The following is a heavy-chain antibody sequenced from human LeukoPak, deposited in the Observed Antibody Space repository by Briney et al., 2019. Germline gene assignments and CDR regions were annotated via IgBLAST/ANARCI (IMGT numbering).Heavy chain of an antibody. J-gene: IGHJ4*02. CDR2: ISGSGGST. CDR1: GFTFSSYA. Sequence: PGGSLRLSCAASGFTFSSYAMSWVRQAPGKGLEWVSAISGSGGSTYYADSVKGRFTISRDNSKNTLYLQMNSLRAEDTAVYYCAKEKGDCSGGSCYASLDYWGQGTLVTVSS. V-gene: IGHV3-23*01. D-gene: IGHD2-15*01. CDR3: AKEKGDCSGGSCYASLDY.